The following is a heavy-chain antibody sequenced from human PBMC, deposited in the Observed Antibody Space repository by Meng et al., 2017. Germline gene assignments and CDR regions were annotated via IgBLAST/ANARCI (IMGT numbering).Heavy chain of an antibody. Sequence: LSLTCAASGFPFSSNAMPWVRQAPGKGLEGVAVIWYDGSNKYYADSVKGRFTIPRDNSKNTLYLQMNSLRAEDTAVYYCAREDVREAWFGELLGNDYYGMDVWGQGTTVTVSS. D-gene: IGHD3-10*01. CDR3: AREDVREAWFGELLGNDYYGMDV. CDR2: IWYDGSNK. CDR1: GFPFSSNA. V-gene: IGHV3-33*01. J-gene: IGHJ6*02.